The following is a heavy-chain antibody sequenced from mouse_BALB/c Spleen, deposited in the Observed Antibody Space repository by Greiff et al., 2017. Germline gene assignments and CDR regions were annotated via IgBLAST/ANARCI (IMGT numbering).Heavy chain of an antibody. D-gene: IGHD3-1*01. CDR1: GYTFTSYW. CDR2: INPSNGRT. J-gene: IGHJ2*01. V-gene: IGHV1S81*02. CDR3: ARSSSGQGDYFDY. Sequence: QQSCKASGYTFTSYWMHWVKQRPGQGLEWIGEINPSNGRTNYNEKFKSKATLTVDKSSSTAYMQLSSLTSEDSAVYYCARSSSGQGDYFDYWGQGTTLTVSS.